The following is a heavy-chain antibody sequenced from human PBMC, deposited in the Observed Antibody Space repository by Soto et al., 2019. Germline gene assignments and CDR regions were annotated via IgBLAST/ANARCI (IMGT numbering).Heavy chain of an antibody. CDR1: GFTFSRVS. V-gene: IGHV3-23*01. J-gene: IGHJ3*01. Sequence: PGGSLRLSCEASGFTFSRVSMNWVRQAPGKGLEWVSVIGGRGNSAYYADSVQGRFTISRDNSKNTLSLQMSSLTADDTAIYYCVREGRGSFDFWGRGTMVTVSS. CDR3: VREGRGSFDF. D-gene: IGHD5-12*01. CDR2: IGGRGNSA.